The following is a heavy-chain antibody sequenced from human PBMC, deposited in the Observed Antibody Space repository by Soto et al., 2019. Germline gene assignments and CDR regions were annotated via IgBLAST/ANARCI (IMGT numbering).Heavy chain of an antibody. V-gene: IGHV1-69*01. D-gene: IGHD3-22*01. Sequence: QVQLVQSGAEVKKPGSSMKVSCKASGGTFNSYDINWVRQAPGQGLEWMGGIIPIVETPKYAQKFQGRVTITADESTNTVYIALSSLRSEDPAMYYCAMLSRQNYYDTSGFFKDNWFDPWGQGPLVTVSS. J-gene: IGHJ5*02. CDR2: IIPIVETP. CDR1: GGTFNSYD. CDR3: AMLSRQNYYDTSGFFKDNWFDP.